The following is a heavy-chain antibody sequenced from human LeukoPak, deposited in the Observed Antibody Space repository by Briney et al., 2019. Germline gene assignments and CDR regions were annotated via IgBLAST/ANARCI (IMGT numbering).Heavy chain of an antibody. CDR2: ISGSGGST. CDR1: GFTFRSYA. V-gene: IGHV3-23*01. J-gene: IGHJ6*03. Sequence: GGSLRLSCAASGFTFRSYAMSWVRQAPGKGLEWVSAISGSGGSTYYADSVKGRFTISRDNSKNTLYLQMNSLRAEDTAVYYCANDALGIGGYYMDVWGKGTTVTVSS. CDR3: ANDALGIGGYYMDV. D-gene: IGHD7-27*01.